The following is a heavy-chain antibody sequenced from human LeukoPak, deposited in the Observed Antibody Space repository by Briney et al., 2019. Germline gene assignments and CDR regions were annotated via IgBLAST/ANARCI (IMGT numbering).Heavy chain of an antibody. CDR2: ISGNGRYT. Sequence: GGSLRLSCAASGFTFSSYGMSWVRQAPGKGLEWVSTISGNGRYTYYADSVKGRFTISRDNSKNTLYLQVNSLGAEDTAVYSCAKCIATATFDYWGQGTLVTVSS. D-gene: IGHD4-11*01. CDR1: GFTFSSYG. J-gene: IGHJ4*02. V-gene: IGHV3-23*01. CDR3: AKCIATATFDY.